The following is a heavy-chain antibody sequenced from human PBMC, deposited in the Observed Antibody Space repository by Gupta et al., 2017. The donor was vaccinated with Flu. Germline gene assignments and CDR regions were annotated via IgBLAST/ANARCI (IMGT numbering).Heavy chain of an antibody. CDR2: IYPDDGT. CDR3: ASASAPNLALF. Sequence: EVQLVESGGGLVQPGGSLRLSCAASEFFVRSKYMSWVRQAPGRGLGWVSIIYPDDGTFYADSVKGRFTISRDSSKNMLSLQMNSLRAEDTGLYYCASASAPNLALFWGQGTLVTVSS. V-gene: IGHV3-66*02. J-gene: IGHJ4*02. CDR1: EFFVRSKY. D-gene: IGHD2-15*01.